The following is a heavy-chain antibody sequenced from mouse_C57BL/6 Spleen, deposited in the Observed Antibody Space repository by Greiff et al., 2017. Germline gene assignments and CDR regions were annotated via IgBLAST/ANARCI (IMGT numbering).Heavy chain of an antibody. V-gene: IGHV1-61*01. J-gene: IGHJ4*01. CDR3: SRGGSYAMDY. CDR2: IYPSASET. Sequence: VQLQQPGAELVRPGSSVKLSCKASGYTFTSYWMDWVQQRPGHGLEWIGNIYPSASETHYNQKFKDKATLTVDKSSSTAYMQLSRRTSEDSSVYDCSRGGSYAMDYWGQGTSGTVSS. CDR1: GYTFTSYW.